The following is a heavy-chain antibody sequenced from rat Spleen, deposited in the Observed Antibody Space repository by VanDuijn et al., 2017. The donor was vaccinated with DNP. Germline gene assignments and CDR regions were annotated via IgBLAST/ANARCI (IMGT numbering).Heavy chain of an antibody. Sequence: EVQLVESGGGLVQPGRSLKLSCAASGFTFSNSDMAWVRRAPTKGLEWVASIGTSGGSTYYRDSVKGRFTISRDNAKSTLYLQMNSLRSEDAATYYCTRDHYSGEGYFDYWGQGVMVTVSS. V-gene: IGHV5S23*01. J-gene: IGHJ2*01. CDR2: IGTSGGST. D-gene: IGHD1-1*01. CDR3: TRDHYSGEGYFDY. CDR1: GFTFSNSD.